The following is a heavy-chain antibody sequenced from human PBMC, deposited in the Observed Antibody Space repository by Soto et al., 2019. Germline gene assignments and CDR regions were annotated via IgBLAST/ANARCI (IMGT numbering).Heavy chain of an antibody. J-gene: IGHJ6*03. CDR1: GYTFTSHY. Sequence: ASVKVSCKASGYTFTSHYMHWVRQAPGQGLEWMGIINPSGGSTSYAQKFQGRVTMTRDTSTSTVYMELSSLRSEDTAVYYCACKSGYDSSRNYYYYYMDVWGKGTXVTVSS. D-gene: IGHD5-12*01. CDR2: INPSGGST. CDR3: ACKSGYDSSRNYYYYYMDV. V-gene: IGHV1-46*03.